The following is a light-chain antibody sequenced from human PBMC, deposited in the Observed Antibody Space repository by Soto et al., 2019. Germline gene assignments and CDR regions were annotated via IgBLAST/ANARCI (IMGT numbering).Light chain of an antibody. CDR3: SSYTGSSTLVV. Sequence: QSVLTQPASVSGSPGQSITISCTGTSSDVGAYDYVSWYQQHPGKAPKLMIYDVTNRPSGVSNRFSGSKSGNTASLTISGLQAEEEADYYCSSYTGSSTLVVFGGGTKLTVL. CDR2: DVT. CDR1: SSDVGAYDY. J-gene: IGLJ2*01. V-gene: IGLV2-14*01.